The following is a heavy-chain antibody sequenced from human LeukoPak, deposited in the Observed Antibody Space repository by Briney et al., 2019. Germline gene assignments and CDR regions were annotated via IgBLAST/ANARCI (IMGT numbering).Heavy chain of an antibody. CDR3: ARGQVLPAATYFYYYYGMDV. Sequence: ASVKVSCEASGYTFTSYDISWVRQATGQGLEWMGWMNPNSGNTGYAQKFQGRVTMTRNTSISTAYMELSNLRSEDTAVYYCARGQVLPAATYFYYYYGMDVWGQGTTVTVSS. J-gene: IGHJ6*02. CDR1: GYTFTSYD. CDR2: MNPNSGNT. D-gene: IGHD2-2*01. V-gene: IGHV1-8*01.